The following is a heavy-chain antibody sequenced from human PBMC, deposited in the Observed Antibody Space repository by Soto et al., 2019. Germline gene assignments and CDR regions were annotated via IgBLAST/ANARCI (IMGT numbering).Heavy chain of an antibody. CDR3: VRIRSGYSPSSYYYGLDV. Sequence: ASGPTLVNPTQTLTLTCSFSGFSLSADGMCVSWIRQPPGKALEWLALIDWEDNKFYNTPLKTRLTLSKDTSKNQVVLTMTDMDPVDTATYYCVRIRSGYSPSSYYYGLDVWGQGTTVTVSS. V-gene: IGHV2-70*01. D-gene: IGHD3-3*01. CDR1: GFSLSADGMC. CDR2: IDWEDNK. J-gene: IGHJ6*02.